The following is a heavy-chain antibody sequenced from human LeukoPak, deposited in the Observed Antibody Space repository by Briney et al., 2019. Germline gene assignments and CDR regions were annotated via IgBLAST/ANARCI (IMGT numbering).Heavy chain of an antibody. Sequence: ASVKVSCKASGYTFTSYGISWVRQAPGQGLEWMGWISAYNGNTNYAQKLQGRVTMTTDTSTSTAYMELRSLRSDDTAVYYCARAGLDIVLMVHELDYWGQGTLVTVSS. CDR1: GYTFTSYG. D-gene: IGHD2-8*01. J-gene: IGHJ4*02. V-gene: IGHV1-18*01. CDR3: ARAGLDIVLMVHELDY. CDR2: ISAYNGNT.